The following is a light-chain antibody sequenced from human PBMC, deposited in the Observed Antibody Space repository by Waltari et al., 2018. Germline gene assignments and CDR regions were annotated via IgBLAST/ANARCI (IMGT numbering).Light chain of an antibody. J-gene: IGLJ3*02. CDR2: DVS. V-gene: IGLV2-23*02. CDR3: CSYAGSSTWV. Sequence: QSALTQPASVSGSPGQSITISCTGTSSDVGNYNLVSWYQQHPGKAPKLMIYDVSKRPSGVSYRFSGSKSGNTASLTISGRQAEDEADYYCCSYAGSSTWVFGGGTKLTVL. CDR1: SSDVGNYNL.